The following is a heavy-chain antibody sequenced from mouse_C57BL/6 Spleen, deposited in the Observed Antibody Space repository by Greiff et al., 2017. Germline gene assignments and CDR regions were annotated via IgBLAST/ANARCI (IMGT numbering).Heavy chain of an antibody. CDR3: AREANYYGSTLYAMDY. Sequence: VQLQQPGAELVRPGSSVKLSCKASGYTFTSYWMHWVKQRPIQGLEWIGNIDPSDSETHYNQKFKDKATLTVDKSSSTAYMQLSSLTSEDSAVXYCAREANYYGSTLYAMDYWGQGTSVTVSS. V-gene: IGHV1-52*01. J-gene: IGHJ4*01. CDR2: IDPSDSET. CDR1: GYTFTSYW. D-gene: IGHD1-1*01.